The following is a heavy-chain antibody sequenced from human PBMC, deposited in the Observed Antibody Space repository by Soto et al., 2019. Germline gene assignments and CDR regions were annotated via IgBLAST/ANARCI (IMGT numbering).Heavy chain of an antibody. J-gene: IGHJ6*02. CDR2: LDPEDGET. Sequence: RASVKVSCKVSGYTLTEISMHWVRQAPGKGLEWMGGLDPEDGETIYAQKFQGRATMTEDTSTDTAYMELRSLRSDDTAVYYCARGRRITIFGVPNPSHGMDVWGQGTTVTVSS. D-gene: IGHD3-3*01. CDR3: ARGRRITIFGVPNPSHGMDV. V-gene: IGHV1-24*01. CDR1: GYTLTEIS.